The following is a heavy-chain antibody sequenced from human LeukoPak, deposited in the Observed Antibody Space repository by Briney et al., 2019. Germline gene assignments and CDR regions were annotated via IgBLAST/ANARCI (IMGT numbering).Heavy chain of an antibody. CDR2: INSDGSST. CDR3: ARDTQWLVLYAFDI. CDR1: GFTFSSYW. J-gene: IGHJ3*02. Sequence: GGPLRLSCAASGFTFSSYWMHWVRQAPGKGLVWVSRINSDGSSTTYADSVKGRFTISRDNAKNTLYLQMNSLRAEDTAVYYCARDTQWLVLYAFDIWGQGTMVTVSS. D-gene: IGHD6-19*01. V-gene: IGHV3-74*01.